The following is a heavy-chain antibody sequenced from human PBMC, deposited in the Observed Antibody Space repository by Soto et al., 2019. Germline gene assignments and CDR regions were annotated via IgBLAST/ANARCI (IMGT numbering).Heavy chain of an antibody. D-gene: IGHD2-15*01. J-gene: IGHJ6*02. CDR1: GYTFTSYG. V-gene: IGHV1-18*01. CDR3: PRLGVVVVAASASHYSYGMDV. Sequence: ASVKVSCKASGYTFTSYGISWERQAPGQGLEWMGWISAYNANTNYAQKLQGRVTMTTDTSTSPPYLELRRLRSDDPAVYYCPRLGVVVVAASASHYSYGMDVWRQVTTVTSSS. CDR2: ISAYNANT.